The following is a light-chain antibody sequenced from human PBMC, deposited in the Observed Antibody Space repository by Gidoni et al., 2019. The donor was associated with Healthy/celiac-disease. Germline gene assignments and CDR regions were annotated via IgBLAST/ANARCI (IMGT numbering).Light chain of an antibody. CDR2: AAP. Sequence: DIQMTQSPSSLSASVGDRVTITCRASQSISSYLNWYQQKPGKAPKLLIYAAPSLQSGVPSRFSGSGSGTDFTLTISSLQPEDFATYYCQQSYSTPITFGQXTRLEIK. CDR1: QSISSY. J-gene: IGKJ5*01. CDR3: QQSYSTPIT. V-gene: IGKV1-39*01.